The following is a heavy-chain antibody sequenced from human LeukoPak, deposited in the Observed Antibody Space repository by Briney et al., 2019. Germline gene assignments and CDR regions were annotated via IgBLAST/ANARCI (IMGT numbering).Heavy chain of an antibody. CDR3: ARGPRITMIVVVITHAFDI. J-gene: IGHJ3*02. CDR1: GGSISSYY. D-gene: IGHD3-22*01. V-gene: IGHV4-59*12. CDR2: IYYSGST. Sequence: SETLSLTCTVSGGSISSYYWSWIRQPPGKGLEWIGYIYYSGSTNYNPSLKSRVTISVDTSKNQFSLKLSSVTAADTAVYYCARGPRITMIVVVITHAFDIWGQGTMVTVSS.